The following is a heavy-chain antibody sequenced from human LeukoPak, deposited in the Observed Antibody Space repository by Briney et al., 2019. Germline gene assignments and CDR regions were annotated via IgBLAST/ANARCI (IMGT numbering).Heavy chain of an antibody. CDR1: GFSFSSYA. J-gene: IGHJ4*02. CDR2: ISGSGGST. V-gene: IGHV3-23*01. D-gene: IGHD2-8*01. Sequence: GGSLRLSCAASGFSFSSYAMSWVRQAPGKGLQWVSGISGSGGSTYYADSVKGRFTISRDNSKNTLYLQMNSLRAEDTAVYYCAKSSRTNGYYFDYWGQGTLVTVSS. CDR3: AKSSRTNGYYFDY.